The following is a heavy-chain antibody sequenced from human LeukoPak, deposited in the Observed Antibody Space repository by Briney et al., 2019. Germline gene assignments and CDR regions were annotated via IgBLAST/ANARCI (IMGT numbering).Heavy chain of an antibody. J-gene: IGHJ3*02. CDR1: GGSISTYC. V-gene: IGHV4-59*01. CDR2: IYYSGST. Sequence: PSETLSLTCTVSGGSISTYCWSWIRQPPGKGLEWIGYIYYSGSTNYNPSLKSRVTISVDTSKNQFSLKLTSVTAADTAVYYCARVNWSGYDFRGAFDIWGQGTMVTVSS. CDR3: ARVNWSGYDFRGAFDI. D-gene: IGHD5-12*01.